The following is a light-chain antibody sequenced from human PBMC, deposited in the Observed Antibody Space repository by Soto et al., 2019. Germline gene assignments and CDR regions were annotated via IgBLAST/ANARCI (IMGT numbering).Light chain of an antibody. J-gene: IGKJ2*01. CDR1: QSVSSY. Sequence: EIVLTQSPATLSLSPGERATLSCRASQSVSSYLAWYQQKPGQPPRLLIYDASNRATGIPARFSGSGSGTDFTITISSLEPEDFAVYYCQQRSNWPPYTFGQGTKLEIK. CDR3: QQRSNWPPYT. CDR2: DAS. V-gene: IGKV3-11*01.